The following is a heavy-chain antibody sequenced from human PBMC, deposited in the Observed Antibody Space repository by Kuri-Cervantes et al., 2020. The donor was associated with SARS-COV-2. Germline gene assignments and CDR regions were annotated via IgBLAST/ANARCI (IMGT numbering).Heavy chain of an antibody. CDR2: ISSGGTYT. J-gene: IGHJ4*02. CDR1: GFSFSTYY. D-gene: IGHD3-10*01. V-gene: IGHV3-21*01. Sequence: ETLSLTCAVSGFSFSTYYMIWVRQTPGKGLEWVSSISSGGTYTHYADSVKGRFTISRDNAKNSLYLQLNSLRAEDTAVYYCARDKYYSSGSQLDYWGQGTLVTVSS. CDR3: ARDKYYSSGSQLDY.